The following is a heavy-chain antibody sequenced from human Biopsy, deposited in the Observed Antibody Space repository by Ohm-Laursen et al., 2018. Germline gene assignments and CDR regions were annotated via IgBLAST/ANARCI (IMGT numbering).Heavy chain of an antibody. Sequence: TLSLTCSVSGASVKTSGHSWAWIRQRPGKGLEWIGYISYNERTHYNPSLTSRLAISFDTSNNRISLQLRSVSVADTAVYYCVREPKTGTAEAWYFDLWGRGSPVTVPS. J-gene: IGHJ2*01. D-gene: IGHD3-9*01. V-gene: IGHV4-31*03. CDR3: VREPKTGTAEAWYFDL. CDR1: GASVKTSGHS. CDR2: ISYNERT.